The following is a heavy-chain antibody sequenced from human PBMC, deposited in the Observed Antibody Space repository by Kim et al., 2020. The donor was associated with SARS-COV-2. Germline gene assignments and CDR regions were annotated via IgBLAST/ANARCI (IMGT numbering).Heavy chain of an antibody. CDR2: ISSSSSYI. V-gene: IGHV3-21*01. Sequence: GGSLRLSCAASGFTFSSYSMNWVRQAPGKGLEWVSSISSSSSYIYYADSVKGRFTISRDNAKNSLYLQMNSLRAEDTAVYYCARDGITMVRGEFDYWGQGTLVTVSS. J-gene: IGHJ4*02. D-gene: IGHD3-10*01. CDR1: GFTFSSYS. CDR3: ARDGITMVRGEFDY.